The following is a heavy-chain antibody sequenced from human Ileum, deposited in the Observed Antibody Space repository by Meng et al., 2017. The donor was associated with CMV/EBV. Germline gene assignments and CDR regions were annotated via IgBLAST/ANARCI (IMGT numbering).Heavy chain of an antibody. CDR1: MGSFSVFF. CDR3: ARGRDFWWEMDY. V-gene: IGHV4-34*01. J-gene: IGHJ4*02. Sequence: QVTLTPWGPGVLNPSETLYLTWAFYMGSFSVFFWGWIRQPPGKGLEWIGESSHSGNTKYNPSLKSRVTISVDASKNQFSLNMRSVTAADTAVYYCARGRDFWWEMDYTGQGTLVTVSS. D-gene: IGHD1-26*01. CDR2: SSHSGNT.